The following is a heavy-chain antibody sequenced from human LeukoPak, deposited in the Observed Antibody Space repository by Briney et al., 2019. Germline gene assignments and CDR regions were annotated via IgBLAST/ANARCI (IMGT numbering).Heavy chain of an antibody. Sequence: GGSLRLSCAASGFTFSNYYMSWVRQAPGKWLEWVANIKQDGSEKYYVDSVKGRFTITRDNAKNSLYLKMNSLSAEDTAVYYCARDGWPFDYWGQGTLVTVSS. CDR2: IKQDGSEK. CDR3: ARDGWPFDY. V-gene: IGHV3-7*04. D-gene: IGHD6-19*01. CDR1: GFTFSNYY. J-gene: IGHJ4*02.